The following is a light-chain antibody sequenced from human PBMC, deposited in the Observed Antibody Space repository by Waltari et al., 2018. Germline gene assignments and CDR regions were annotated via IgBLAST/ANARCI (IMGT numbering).Light chain of an antibody. CDR2: KVS. CDR1: QSLLHSNGNTY. Sequence: DVVMTQSPLSLPITPGQPASMTCRSSQSLLHSNGNTYLSWFLQKPGQPPRRLIYKVSNRDSGVPDRFSGSGAGTDFTLKISRVEAEDVGVYYCVQGTHFPPFTFGPGTKLDIK. CDR3: VQGTHFPPFT. V-gene: IGKV2-30*02. J-gene: IGKJ3*01.